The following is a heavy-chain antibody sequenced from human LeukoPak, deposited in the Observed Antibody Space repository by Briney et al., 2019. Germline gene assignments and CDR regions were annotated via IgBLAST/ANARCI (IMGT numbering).Heavy chain of an antibody. Sequence: GGSLRLSCAASGFTVSSNYMSWVRQAPGKGLEWVSIIYSDGSTYYADSVKGRFTISRDNSKNTLYLQMNSLRAEDTAVYYCARDITANWFDPWGQGTLVTVSS. CDR2: IYSDGST. J-gene: IGHJ5*02. CDR1: GFTVSSNY. V-gene: IGHV3-66*01. D-gene: IGHD3-3*01. CDR3: ARDITANWFDP.